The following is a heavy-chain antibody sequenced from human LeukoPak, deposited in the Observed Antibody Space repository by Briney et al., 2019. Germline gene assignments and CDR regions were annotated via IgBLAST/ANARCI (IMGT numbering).Heavy chain of an antibody. D-gene: IGHD3-10*01. CDR2: IVVGSGNT. Sequence: ASVKVSCKASGFTFTSSAMQWVRQARGQRLEWIGWIVVGSGNTNYAQKFQERVTITRDMSTSTAYMELSSLRSEDTAVYYCAATSVVRGVIISGGYWGQGTLVTVSS. CDR3: AATSVVRGVIISGGY. CDR1: GFTFTSSA. J-gene: IGHJ4*02. V-gene: IGHV1-58*02.